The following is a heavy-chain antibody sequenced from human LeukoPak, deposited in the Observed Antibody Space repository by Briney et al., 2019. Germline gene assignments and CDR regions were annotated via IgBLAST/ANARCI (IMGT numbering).Heavy chain of an antibody. J-gene: IGHJ6*03. Sequence: PGGSLRLSCAASGFNVSTNYMNWIRQPPGKGLEWIGEINHSGSTNYNPSLKSRVTISVDTSKNQFSLKLSSVTAADTAVYYCARAQGIRGYSYGSAYYYYMDVWGKGTTVTVSS. CDR1: GFNVSTNY. D-gene: IGHD5-18*01. V-gene: IGHV4-34*01. CDR3: ARAQGIRGYSYGSAYYYYMDV. CDR2: INHSGST.